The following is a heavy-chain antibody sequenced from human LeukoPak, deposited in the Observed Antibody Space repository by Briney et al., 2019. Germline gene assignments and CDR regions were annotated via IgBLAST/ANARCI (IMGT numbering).Heavy chain of an antibody. V-gene: IGHV3-21*04. D-gene: IGHD3-22*01. CDR2: ISSGSSAI. CDR3: ARSYYYDSSGYFDAFDI. J-gene: IGHJ3*02. CDR1: GFTFTTYS. Sequence: PGGSLRLSCEASGFTFTTYSMTWVRQAPGKGLEWVSIISSGSSAIFSADALKGRFTISRDDAKNTLYLQMNSLRAEDTAVYYCARSYYYDSSGYFDAFDIWGQGTMVTVSS.